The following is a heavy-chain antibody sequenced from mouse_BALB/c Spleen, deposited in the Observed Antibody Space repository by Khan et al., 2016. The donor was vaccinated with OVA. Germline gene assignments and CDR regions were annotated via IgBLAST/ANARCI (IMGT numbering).Heavy chain of an antibody. J-gene: IGHJ2*01. V-gene: IGHV1-7*01. CDR2: INPTSGFT. Sequence: VQLQESGAELAKPGASVKMSCKASGYTFTTYWMHWVKQRPGQGLEWIGYINPTSGFTDYNQKFKDKATLTADKSSSTAYMQLSSLTSDDSAVNCCARDRIDYWGQGTTLTVSS. CDR3: ARDRIDY. CDR1: GYTFTTYW.